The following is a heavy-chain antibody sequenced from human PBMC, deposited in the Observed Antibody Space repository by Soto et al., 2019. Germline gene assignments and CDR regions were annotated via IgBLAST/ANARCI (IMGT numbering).Heavy chain of an antibody. J-gene: IGHJ6*02. V-gene: IGHV1-69*01. CDR1: GGTFSSYA. Sequence: QVQLVQSGAEVKNPGSSVKVSCTASGGTFSSYAIIWVRQDPVQGLEWMGGGIPIFGTANYAQKFQGRGTITAEDSTSTSYMELRSLRSEDTAVYYCARPIVGAIKGVYYYYGMDVWGQGTTVTVSS. D-gene: IGHD1-26*01. CDR2: GIPIFGTA. CDR3: ARPIVGAIKGVYYYYGMDV.